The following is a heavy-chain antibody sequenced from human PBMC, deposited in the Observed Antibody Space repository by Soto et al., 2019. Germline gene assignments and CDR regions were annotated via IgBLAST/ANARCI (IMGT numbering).Heavy chain of an antibody. CDR1: GYTFTGYY. CDR3: AILSGAVRSYYYYGMDV. V-gene: IGHV1-2*02. Sequence: ASVKVSCKASGYTFTGYYIHWVRQAPGQGLEWMGWINPNSGGTNYAQKFQGRVTMTRDTSISTAYMELSRLRSDDTAVYYCAILSGAVRSYYYYGMDVWGQGTTVTVSS. CDR2: INPNSGGT. J-gene: IGHJ6*02. D-gene: IGHD3-3*01.